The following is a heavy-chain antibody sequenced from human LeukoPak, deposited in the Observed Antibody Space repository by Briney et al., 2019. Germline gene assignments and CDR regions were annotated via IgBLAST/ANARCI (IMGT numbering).Heavy chain of an antibody. Sequence: GGSLRLSCAASGFTFSSYSMNWVRQAPGKGLEWVSYISSSSSTIYYADSVKGRFTISRDNAKNSLYLQMNSLRAEDTAVYYCARADIVVVPAARGCLDYWGQGTLVTVSS. CDR1: GFTFSSYS. CDR2: ISSSSSTI. CDR3: ARADIVVVPAARGCLDY. J-gene: IGHJ4*02. V-gene: IGHV3-48*01. D-gene: IGHD2-2*01.